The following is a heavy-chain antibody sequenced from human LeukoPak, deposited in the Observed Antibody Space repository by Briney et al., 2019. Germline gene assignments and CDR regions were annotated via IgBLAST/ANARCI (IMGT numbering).Heavy chain of an antibody. CDR3: AKPTDPIGSPYNTGWFDPFDI. V-gene: IGHV3-33*06. CDR1: GFTFSSFG. CDR2: IWYDGTSK. J-gene: IGHJ3*02. D-gene: IGHD6-19*01. Sequence: GGSLRLSXAASGFTFSSFGMHWVRQAPGKGLEWVALIWYDGTSKFYADSVKGRFTISRDNSKNTLYLQMNSLRAEDTAVYFCAKPTDPIGSPYNTGWFDPFDIWGQGTMVTVSS.